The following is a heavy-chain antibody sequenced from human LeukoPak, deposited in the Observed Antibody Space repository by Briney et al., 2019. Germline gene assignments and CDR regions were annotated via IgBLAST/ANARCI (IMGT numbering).Heavy chain of an antibody. J-gene: IGHJ4*02. V-gene: IGHV3-30*04. D-gene: IGHD3-22*01. Sequence: QSGGSLRLSCAASGFTFSTYAIHWVRQAPGKGLEWVAFISNNGRNKDYADSVKGRFTISRDNSKNTLYLQVNSLRPDDTAVYYCTRDLTGHYSIDYWGQGTLVTVSS. CDR2: ISNNGRNK. CDR3: TRDLTGHYSIDY. CDR1: GFTFSTYA.